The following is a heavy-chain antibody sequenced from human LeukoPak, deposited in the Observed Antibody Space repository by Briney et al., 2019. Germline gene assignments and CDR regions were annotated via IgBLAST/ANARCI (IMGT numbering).Heavy chain of an antibody. D-gene: IGHD2-15*01. J-gene: IGHJ5*02. V-gene: IGHV3-74*01. CDR3: ARGPHIVVVVAAGFDR. CDR1: GFTFRGYW. CDR2: INPDGSSI. Sequence: GGSLRLSCAASGFTFRGYWMHWVRQAPGKGLVWVSRINPDGSSIGYADSVKGRFTISRDNAENTLYLQMNSLRAEDTAVYYCARGPHIVVVVAAGFDRWGQGTLVTVSS.